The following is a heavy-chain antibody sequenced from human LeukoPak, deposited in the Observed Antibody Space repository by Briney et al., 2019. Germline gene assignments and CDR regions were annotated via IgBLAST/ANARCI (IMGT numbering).Heavy chain of an antibody. Sequence: SETLSLTCAVYGGSFSGYYWSWIRQPPGKGLEWIGEINHSGSTNYNPSLKSRVTISVDTSKNQFSLKLSSVTAADTAVYYCARGVRLLPFDYWGQGTLVTVSS. CDR2: INHSGST. D-gene: IGHD2-21*02. V-gene: IGHV4-34*01. CDR1: GGSFSGYY. J-gene: IGHJ4*02. CDR3: ARGVRLLPFDY.